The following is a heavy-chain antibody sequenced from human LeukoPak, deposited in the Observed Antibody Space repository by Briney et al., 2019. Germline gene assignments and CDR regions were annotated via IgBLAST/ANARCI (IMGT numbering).Heavy chain of an antibody. CDR3: ARADYNWNYNREYYFDY. Sequence: ASVKASCKASGYTFTSYDINWVRQATGQGLEWMGWMNPNSGNTGYAQKFQGRVTMTRNTSISTAYMELSSLRSEDTAVYYCARADYNWNYNREYYFDYWGQGTLVTVSS. D-gene: IGHD1-7*01. CDR1: GYTFTSYD. V-gene: IGHV1-8*01. J-gene: IGHJ4*02. CDR2: MNPNSGNT.